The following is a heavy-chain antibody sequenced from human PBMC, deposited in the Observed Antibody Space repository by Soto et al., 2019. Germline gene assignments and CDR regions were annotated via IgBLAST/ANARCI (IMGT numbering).Heavy chain of an antibody. CDR2: ISYSGST. CDR1: GGSISSYY. Sequence: SETLSLTCTVSGGSISSYYWIWIRQPPGKGLEWIGYISYSGSTNYNPSLKSRPTISVDTSKNQFSLKLKSVTAADTAVYFCAGMPYTSGLRFDPWGPGTLVTVSS. J-gene: IGHJ5*02. V-gene: IGHV4-59*12. D-gene: IGHD6-19*01. CDR3: AGMPYTSGLRFDP.